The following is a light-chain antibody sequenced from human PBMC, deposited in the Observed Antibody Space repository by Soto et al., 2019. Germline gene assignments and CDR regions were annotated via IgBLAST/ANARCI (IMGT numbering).Light chain of an antibody. CDR1: SSDIGRYNY. J-gene: IGLJ2*01. CDR3: CSYTRSSTLL. Sequence: QSVLTQPASVSGSHGQSITISCTGTSSDIGRYNYVSWYQQHPGGAPRLMIYEVNNRPAGVSNRFSGSKSGNTASLTISGLQPADEADYYCCSYTRSSTLLFGGGTKLTVL. V-gene: IGLV2-14*01. CDR2: EVN.